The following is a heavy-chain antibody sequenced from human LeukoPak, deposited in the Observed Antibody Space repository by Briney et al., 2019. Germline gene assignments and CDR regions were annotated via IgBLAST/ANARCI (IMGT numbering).Heavy chain of an antibody. D-gene: IGHD2-15*01. CDR2: IYVAGNT. CDR1: GFTVSSSY. V-gene: IGHV3-53*01. Sequence: GGSLRLSCAASGFTVSSSYMTWVRQAPEKGLEWVSIIYVAGNTYYADSVRGRFTISRDNSKNTLYLQMNSLRVEDTAVYYCARGPLLSPDYYYGMDVWGQGTTVTVSS. CDR3: ARGPLLSPDYYYGMDV. J-gene: IGHJ6*02.